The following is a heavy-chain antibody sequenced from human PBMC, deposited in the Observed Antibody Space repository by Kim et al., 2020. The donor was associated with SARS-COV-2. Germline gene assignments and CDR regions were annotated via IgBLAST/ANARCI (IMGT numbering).Heavy chain of an antibody. CDR2: IYYSGST. D-gene: IGHD5-18*01. CDR1: GGSISSSSYY. V-gene: IGHV4-39*01. CDR3: ARWNSYGYYFDY. J-gene: IGHJ4*02. Sequence: SETLSLTCTVSGGSISSSSYYWGWIRQPPGKGLEWIGSIYYSGSTYYNPSLKSRVTISVDTSKNQFSLKLSSVTAADTAVYYCARWNSYGYYFDYWGQGTLVTVSS.